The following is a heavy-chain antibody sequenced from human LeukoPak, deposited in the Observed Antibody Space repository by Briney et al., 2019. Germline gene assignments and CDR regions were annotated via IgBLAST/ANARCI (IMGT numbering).Heavy chain of an antibody. J-gene: IGHJ3*02. V-gene: IGHV1-2*02. CDR1: GYTLTRYY. CDR2: INPNSGGT. Sequence: GSVKVSCKGSGYTLTRYYIHSVRQAPGQRAVWVGWINPNSGGTNYAQKFQGRVTMTRDTSISTAYMELSRLRSDDTAVYYCARSSIVTHPDAFDIWGQGTMVTVSS. CDR3: ARSSIVTHPDAFDI. D-gene: IGHD6-6*01.